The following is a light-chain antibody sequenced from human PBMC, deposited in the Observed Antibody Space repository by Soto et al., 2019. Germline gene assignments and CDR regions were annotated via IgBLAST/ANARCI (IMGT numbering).Light chain of an antibody. CDR1: QSIRSD. CDR2: GAS. CDR3: QHSYRNPHT. V-gene: IGKV1-39*01. J-gene: IGKJ4*01. Sequence: EIEMTQSPSSLSASVGDRVTITCHGSQSIRSDLNWYQRTPGKAPNLLIYGASTLQSGVPSRFSGSGSGTDFTLTISSLQPEDFATYYCQHSYRNPHTFGRGTKVDIK.